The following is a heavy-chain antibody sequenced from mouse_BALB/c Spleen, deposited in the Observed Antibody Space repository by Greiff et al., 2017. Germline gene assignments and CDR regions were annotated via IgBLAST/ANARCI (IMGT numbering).Heavy chain of an antibody. D-gene: IGHD2-2*01. Sequence: EVKLQESGPELVKPGASVKMSCKASGYTFTSYVMHWVKQKPGQGLEWIGYINPYNDGTKYNEKFKGKATLTSDKSSSTAYMELSSLTSEDSAVYYCARWGHYGYGEGYAMDYWGQGTSVTVSS. J-gene: IGHJ4*01. CDR3: ARWGHYGYGEGYAMDY. CDR2: INPYNDGT. V-gene: IGHV1-14*01. CDR1: GYTFTSYV.